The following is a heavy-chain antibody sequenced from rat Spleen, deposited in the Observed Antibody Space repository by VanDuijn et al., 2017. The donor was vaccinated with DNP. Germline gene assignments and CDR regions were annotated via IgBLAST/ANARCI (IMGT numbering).Heavy chain of an antibody. Sequence: EVQLVESGGDLVQPGRSLKLFCAASGFTFSDYYMAWVRQAPTKDLEWVAYIRYDGGGTKYADSVKGRFTISRDNAKNTLYLQMNSLRSEDMATYYCVRWSSGHFDYWGQGVMVPVSS. V-gene: IGHV5-22*01. CDR3: VRWSSGHFDY. CDR2: IRYDGGGT. J-gene: IGHJ2*01. CDR1: GFTFSDYY. D-gene: IGHD4-3*01.